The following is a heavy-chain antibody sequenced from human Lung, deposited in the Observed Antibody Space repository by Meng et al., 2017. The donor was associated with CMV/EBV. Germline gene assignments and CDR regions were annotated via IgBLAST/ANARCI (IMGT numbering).Heavy chain of an antibody. CDR3: ARALGYCSSTSCYRGYYFDY. CDR2: FSAYNGNT. J-gene: IGHJ4*02. Sequence: ASXXVSXKASGYTFTSYGISWVRQAPGQGLEWMGWFSAYNGNTNYAQKLQGRVTMTTDTSTSTAYMELRSLRSDDTAVYYCARALGYCSSTSCYRGYYFDYWXQGTXVTVSS. V-gene: IGHV1-18*01. CDR1: GYTFTSYG. D-gene: IGHD2-2*01.